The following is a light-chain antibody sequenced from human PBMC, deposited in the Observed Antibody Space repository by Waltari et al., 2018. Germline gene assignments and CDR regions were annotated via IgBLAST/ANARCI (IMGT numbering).Light chain of an antibody. Sequence: QSALTQPASVSGSPGQSITISCSGTTSDLGGYNYVSWYQQPPGKAPKLIIYDVTSRPSGVSNRFSGSKSGNTASLTISELQAEDEADYYCCSFTSSSTWVFGGGTKLTVL. J-gene: IGLJ3*02. CDR2: DVT. CDR3: CSFTSSSTWV. CDR1: TSDLGGYNY. V-gene: IGLV2-14*01.